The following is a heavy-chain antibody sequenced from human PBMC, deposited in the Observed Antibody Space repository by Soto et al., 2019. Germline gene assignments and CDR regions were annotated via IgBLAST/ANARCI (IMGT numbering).Heavy chain of an antibody. CDR2: IYYSGKT. CDR1: GGSTSSDNY. CDR3: ARERGESSDGLYYYDS. D-gene: IGHD3-10*01. Sequence: QVQLQESGPGLVKPSQTLSLTCTVSGGSTSSDNYWSWIRQPPGKGLEWIGHIYYSGKTDYNPSLQSRLAISIDTSKNQFSLKLSSVTAADTAVYFCARERGESSDGLYYYDSWGQGSLVTVSS. V-gene: IGHV4-30-4*01. J-gene: IGHJ4*02.